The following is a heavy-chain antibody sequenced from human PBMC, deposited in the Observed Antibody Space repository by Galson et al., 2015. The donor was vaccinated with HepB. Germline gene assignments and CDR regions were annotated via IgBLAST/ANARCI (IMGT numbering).Heavy chain of an antibody. CDR2: IKSKTDGGTT. CDR1: GFTFSNAW. V-gene: IGHV3-15*07. D-gene: IGHD3-3*01. CDR3: TTDATIFGVVISHLDY. J-gene: IGHJ4*02. Sequence: SLRLSCAASGFTFSNAWMNWVRQAPGKGLEWVGRIKSKTDGGTTDHAAPVKGRFTISRDDSKNTLYLQMNSLKTEDTAVYYCTTDATIFGVVISHLDYWGQGTLVTVSS.